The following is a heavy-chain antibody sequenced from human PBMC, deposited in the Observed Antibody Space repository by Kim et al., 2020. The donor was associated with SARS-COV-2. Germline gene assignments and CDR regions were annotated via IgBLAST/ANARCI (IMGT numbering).Heavy chain of an antibody. D-gene: IGHD2-2*01. CDR3: ARERYCSSTSCYYYGMDV. CDR2: INAGNGNT. CDR1: GYTFTSYA. Sequence: ASVKVSCKASGYTFTSYAMHWVRQAPGQRLEWMGWINAGNGNTKYSQKFQGRVTITRDTSASTAYMELSSLRSEDTAVYYCARERYCSSTSCYYYGMDVWGQGTTVTVSS. J-gene: IGHJ6*02. V-gene: IGHV1-3*01.